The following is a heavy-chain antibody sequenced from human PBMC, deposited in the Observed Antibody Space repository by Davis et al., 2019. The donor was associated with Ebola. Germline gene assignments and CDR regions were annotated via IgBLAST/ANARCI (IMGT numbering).Heavy chain of an antibody. J-gene: IGHJ6*02. V-gene: IGHV3-21*01. Sequence: GGSLRLSCAGSGFAFNSHSMNWVRQAPGKGLDWVSSISSDSRYIFYADSVKGRFTISRDNAKNSLYLQMNSLTAEDTAVYYCARDPSNYYYYYGMDVWGQGTTVTVSS. CDR1: GFAFNSHS. D-gene: IGHD4-11*01. CDR3: ARDPSNYYYYYGMDV. CDR2: ISSDSRYI.